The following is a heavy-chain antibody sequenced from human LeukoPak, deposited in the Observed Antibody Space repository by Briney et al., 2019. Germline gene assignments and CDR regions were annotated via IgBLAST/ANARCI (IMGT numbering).Heavy chain of an antibody. CDR3: AKMQGYFDY. V-gene: IGHV3-23*01. Sequence: GGSLRLSCEASGLTFSSYGMSWVRQAPGKGLQWVSAITGDGTTTYYADSVKGRFTISRDNSKNMLYLQMSSLRAEDTAVYYCAKMQGYFDYWGQGTLVPVSS. J-gene: IGHJ4*02. CDR2: ITGDGTTT. CDR1: GLTFSSYG.